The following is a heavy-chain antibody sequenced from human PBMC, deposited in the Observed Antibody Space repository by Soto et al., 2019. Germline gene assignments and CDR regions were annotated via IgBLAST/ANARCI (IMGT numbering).Heavy chain of an antibody. J-gene: IGHJ1*01. D-gene: IGHD2-15*01. CDR3: AKEDVGYCSGGSCYSVGFQH. CDR2: ISWNSGSI. Sequence: EVQLVESGGGLVQPGRSLRLSCAASGFTFDDYAMHWVRQAPGKGLEWVSGISWNSGSIGYADSVKGRFTISRDNAKNSLYLQMNSLRAEDTALYYCAKEDVGYCSGGSCYSVGFQHWGQGTLVTVSS. CDR1: GFTFDDYA. V-gene: IGHV3-9*01.